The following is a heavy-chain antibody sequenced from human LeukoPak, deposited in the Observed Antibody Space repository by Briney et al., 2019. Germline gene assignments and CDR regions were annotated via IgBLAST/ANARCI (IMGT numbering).Heavy chain of an antibody. CDR1: GFSVSSNY. CDR3: ARELYYYYMGV. Sequence: GGSPRLSLAGSGFSVSSNYISWVRQRPGEGLGWVPLIYSGGTTYYADSVKGRFTISRDNAQNTLYLQMNSLRAEDTAVYYCARELYYYYMGVWGKGTTVTVSS. CDR2: IYSGGTT. V-gene: IGHV3-66*01. J-gene: IGHJ6*03.